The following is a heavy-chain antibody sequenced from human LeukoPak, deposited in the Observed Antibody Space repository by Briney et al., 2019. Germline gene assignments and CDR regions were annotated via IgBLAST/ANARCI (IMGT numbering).Heavy chain of an antibody. CDR3: AKEGALAAAGLDY. J-gene: IGHJ4*02. V-gene: IGHV3-30*02. CDR2: IRYDGSNK. CDR1: GFTFSSYG. Sequence: PGGSLRLSCAASGFTFSSYGMHWFGQAPGKGLGWGEFIRYDGSNKYYADSVKGRFTISRDNSKNTLYLQMNSLRAEDTAVYYCAKEGALAAAGLDYWGQGTLVTVSS. D-gene: IGHD6-13*01.